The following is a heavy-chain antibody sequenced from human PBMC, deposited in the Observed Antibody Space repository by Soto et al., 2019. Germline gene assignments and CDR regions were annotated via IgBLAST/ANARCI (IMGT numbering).Heavy chain of an antibody. CDR1: GGSFSSSSHY. J-gene: IGHJ4*02. CDR3: ARDHPHSYGVYYFDY. CDR2: MFYFGST. V-gene: IGHV4-39*02. Sequence: AETLSLTCTVFGGSFSSSSHYRRWIRQPPGKGLEWLGTMFYFGSTYYNTSLESRVTISVDPSKNQFSLKLSSVTAADTAVYYCARDHPHSYGVYYFDYWGQGTPVTVS. D-gene: IGHD5-18*01.